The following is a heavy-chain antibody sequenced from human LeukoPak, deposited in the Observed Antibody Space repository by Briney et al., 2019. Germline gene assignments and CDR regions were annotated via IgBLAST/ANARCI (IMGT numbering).Heavy chain of an antibody. CDR1: GGSISSYY. CDR3: AGHPNFLNWFDP. V-gene: IGHV4-59*01. CDR2: IYYSGST. D-gene: IGHD1-7*01. Sequence: SQTLSLTCTVSGGSISSYYWSWIRQPPGKGLEWVGYIYYSGSTNYNPSLKSRVTISLDTSKNQFSLKLSSVTAADTAVYYCAGHPNFLNWFDPWGQGTLVTVSS. J-gene: IGHJ5*02.